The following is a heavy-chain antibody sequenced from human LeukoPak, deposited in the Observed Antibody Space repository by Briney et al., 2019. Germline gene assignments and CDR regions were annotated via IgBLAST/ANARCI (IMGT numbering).Heavy chain of an antibody. CDR2: IWSDGSNK. V-gene: IGHV3-33*06. J-gene: IGHJ4*02. Sequence: GGSLRLSCAASGFTFNHFGMHWVRQAPGKGLEWVAVIWSDGSNKFYADSVRGRFTISRDDSRKTVYLRMDRMTAEDTAIYYCAKDAQRGFDYSNSLEYWGQGALVTVSS. D-gene: IGHD4-11*01. CDR1: GFTFNHFG. CDR3: AKDAQRGFDYSNSLEY.